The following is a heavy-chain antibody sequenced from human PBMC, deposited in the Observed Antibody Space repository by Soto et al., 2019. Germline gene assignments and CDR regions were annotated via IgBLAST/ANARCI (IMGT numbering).Heavy chain of an antibody. V-gene: IGHV1-18*01. CDR1: GYTFTTYG. D-gene: IGHD2-15*01. J-gene: IGHJ3*01. Sequence: ASVKVSCKASGYTFTTYGISWVRQAPGQGLEWMGWISTDDGHTNYVQKFRGRVTLTTDGTTSTVYMELRSLTSDDTAVYYCARDWYCSGGTCSDTFDVWGQGTMVTRLL. CDR3: ARDWYCSGGTCSDTFDV. CDR2: ISTDDGHT.